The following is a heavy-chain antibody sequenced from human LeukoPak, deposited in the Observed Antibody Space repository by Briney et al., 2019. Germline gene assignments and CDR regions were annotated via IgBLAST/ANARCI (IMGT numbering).Heavy chain of an antibody. CDR3: ARDSRGSGWYPHFDY. D-gene: IGHD6-19*01. CDR2: ISYDGSNK. CDR1: GFTFSSYA. Sequence: GGSLRLSCAASGFTFSSYAMHWVRQAPGKGLEWVAVISYDGSNKYYADSVKGRFTISRDNSKNTLYLQMNSLRAEDTAVYYCARDSRGSGWYPHFDYWGQGTLVTVSS. V-gene: IGHV3-30-3*01. J-gene: IGHJ4*02.